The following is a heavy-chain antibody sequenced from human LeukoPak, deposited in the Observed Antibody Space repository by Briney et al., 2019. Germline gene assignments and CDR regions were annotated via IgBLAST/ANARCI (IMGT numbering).Heavy chain of an antibody. J-gene: IGHJ6*02. CDR2: ISYDGSNK. D-gene: IGHD6-25*01. CDR3: ARGPERDGMDV. CDR1: EFTFSHYA. Sequence: GGSLRLSCAASEFTFSHYAMHWVRQAPGKGLEWVAVISYDGSNKYYADSVKGRFTISRDNSKNTVYLQMNSLRAEDTAVYYCARGPERDGMDVWGQGTTVTVSS. V-gene: IGHV3-30*14.